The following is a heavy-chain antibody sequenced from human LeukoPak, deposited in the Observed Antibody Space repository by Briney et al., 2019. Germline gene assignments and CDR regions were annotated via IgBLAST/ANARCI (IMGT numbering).Heavy chain of an antibody. J-gene: IGHJ4*02. D-gene: IGHD3-16*01. Sequence: SETLSLTCTVSGGSISSSSYYWGWIRQPPGKGLEWIGSIYYSGSTYYNPSLKSRVTISVDTSKNQFSLKLSSVTAADTAVYYCAGKLRGAFDYWGQGTLVTVSS. CDR3: AGKLRGAFDY. V-gene: IGHV4-39*01. CDR2: IYYSGST. CDR1: GGSISSSSYY.